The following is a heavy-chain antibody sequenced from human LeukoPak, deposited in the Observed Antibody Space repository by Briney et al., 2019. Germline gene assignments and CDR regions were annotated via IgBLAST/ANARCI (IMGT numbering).Heavy chain of an antibody. D-gene: IGHD3-10*01. V-gene: IGHV3-23*01. CDR1: GFTFSNYD. Sequence: GGSLRLSCAASGFTFSNYDMSWFRQAPGKGLEWVSSIRDSGVSTYYADSVKGRFTISRDNSKSTLYLQMNSLRADDMAVYYCAFGGSTRLYFDYWGQGTLVTVSS. CDR2: IRDSGVST. J-gene: IGHJ4*02. CDR3: AFGGSTRLYFDY.